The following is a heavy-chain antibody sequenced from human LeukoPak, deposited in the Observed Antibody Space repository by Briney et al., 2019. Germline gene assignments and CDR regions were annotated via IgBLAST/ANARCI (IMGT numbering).Heavy chain of an antibody. Sequence: GASVKVSCKASGYTFTSYDIIWVRQATGQGLEGMGWMKPNSGNTGYAQKFQGRVTMTTNTSISTAYKELSSLRSEDTAVYYCARDGSSSWYVGYYYYYGMDVWGQGTTVTVSS. CDR1: GYTFTSYD. J-gene: IGHJ6*02. CDR2: MKPNSGNT. V-gene: IGHV1-8*01. D-gene: IGHD6-13*01. CDR3: ARDGSSSWYVGYYYYYGMDV.